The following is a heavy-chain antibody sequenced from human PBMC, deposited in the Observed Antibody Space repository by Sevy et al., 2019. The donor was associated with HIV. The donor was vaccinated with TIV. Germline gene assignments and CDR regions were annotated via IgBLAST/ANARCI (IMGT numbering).Heavy chain of an antibody. V-gene: IGHV4-4*07. CDR3: AGDRSFSGYDSSGYYTASNWFDP. J-gene: IGHJ5*02. CDR2: IYTSGST. D-gene: IGHD3-22*01. Sequence: SETLSLTCTVSGGSISSYYWSWIRQPAGKGLEWIGRIYTSGSTNYNPSLKSRVTMSVDTSKNQFSLKLSSVTAADTAVYYCAGDRSFSGYDSSGYYTASNWFDPWGQGTLVTVSS. CDR1: GGSISSYY.